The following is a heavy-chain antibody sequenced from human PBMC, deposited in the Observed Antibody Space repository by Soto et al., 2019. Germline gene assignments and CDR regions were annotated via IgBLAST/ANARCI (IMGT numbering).Heavy chain of an antibody. Sequence: GGSLRLSCAASGFTFSSYGMSWVRQAPGKGLEWVSGISGSGGSTYYADSVKGRFTISRDNPKNTLYLQMNSLRAEDTAVYYCAKEGRYSSSRGYFDYSGQGTLVTVSS. V-gene: IGHV3-23*01. J-gene: IGHJ4*02. CDR2: ISGSGGST. D-gene: IGHD6-13*01. CDR3: AKEGRYSSSRGYFDY. CDR1: GFTFSSYG.